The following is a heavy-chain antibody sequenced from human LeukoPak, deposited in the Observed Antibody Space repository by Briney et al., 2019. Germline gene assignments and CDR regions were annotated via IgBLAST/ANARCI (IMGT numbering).Heavy chain of an antibody. CDR1: GYTFTSYG. CDR2: ISAYNGNT. CDR3: ASIASMTTVGLDP. Sequence: ASVKVSCKASGYTFTSYGISWVRQAPGQRLESMGWISAYNGNTNYAQKLQGRVTMTTDTSTSTAYMELSSLRSEDTAVYYCASIASMTTVGLDPWGQGTLVTVSS. V-gene: IGHV1-18*01. D-gene: IGHD4-11*01. J-gene: IGHJ5*02.